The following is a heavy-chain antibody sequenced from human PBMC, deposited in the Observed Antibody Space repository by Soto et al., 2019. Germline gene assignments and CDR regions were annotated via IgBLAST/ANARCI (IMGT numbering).Heavy chain of an antibody. V-gene: IGHV4-30-4*01. Sequence: QVRLQESGPGLVKSSQTLSLTCSVSGGAINSDYYYWGWVRQPPGKGLEWIGYMYSSGSTYSNPSLKSPVAMSVDTSPNHFSLSLTSVTAADTAVYFCVRGTDCATVVACHRYFDSWGQGIPFTVSS. CDR3: VRGTDCATVVACHRYFDS. J-gene: IGHJ4*02. D-gene: IGHD2-8*01. CDR1: GGAINSDYYY. CDR2: MYSSGST.